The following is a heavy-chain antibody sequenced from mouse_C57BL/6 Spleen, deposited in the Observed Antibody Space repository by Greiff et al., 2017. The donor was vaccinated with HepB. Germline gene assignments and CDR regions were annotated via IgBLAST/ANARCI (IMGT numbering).Heavy chain of an antibody. CDR2: IRNKANGYTT. Sequence: DVMLVESGGGLVQPGGSLSLSCAASGFTFTDYYMSWVRQPPGKALEWLGFIRNKANGYTTEYSASVKGRFTISRDNSQSILYLQMNALRAEDSATYYCASDDYKGAWFAYWGQGTLVTVSA. V-gene: IGHV7-3*01. J-gene: IGHJ3*01. D-gene: IGHD2-12*01. CDR3: ASDDYKGAWFAY. CDR1: GFTFTDYY.